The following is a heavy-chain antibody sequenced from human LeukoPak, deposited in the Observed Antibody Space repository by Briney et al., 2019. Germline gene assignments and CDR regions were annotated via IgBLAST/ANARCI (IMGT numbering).Heavy chain of an antibody. CDR2: IIPILGIA. V-gene: IGHV1-69*04. D-gene: IGHD4-11*01. Sequence: SVKVSCKASGGTFSSYAISWVRQAPGQGLEWMGRIIPILGIANYAQKFQGRVTITADESTSTAYMELSSLRSEDTAVYYCALANSNYRYVSWFDPWGQGTLVTVSS. J-gene: IGHJ5*02. CDR1: GGTFSSYA. CDR3: ALANSNYRYVSWFDP.